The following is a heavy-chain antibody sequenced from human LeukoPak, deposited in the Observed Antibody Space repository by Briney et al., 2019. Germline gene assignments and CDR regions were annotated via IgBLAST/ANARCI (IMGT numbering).Heavy chain of an antibody. J-gene: IGHJ5*02. D-gene: IGHD4-17*01. Sequence: GGSLRLSCAGSGFIVSNYYMGWVRQAPGKGLEWVSLIRDSGETFYADSVKGRFTISRDNSKNTMYLQMNRLRVEDTAVYFCARDRAVTQDWVEFDPWGQGTLVTVSS. CDR3: ARDRAVTQDWVEFDP. CDR2: IRDSGET. V-gene: IGHV3-66*03. CDR1: GFIVSNYY.